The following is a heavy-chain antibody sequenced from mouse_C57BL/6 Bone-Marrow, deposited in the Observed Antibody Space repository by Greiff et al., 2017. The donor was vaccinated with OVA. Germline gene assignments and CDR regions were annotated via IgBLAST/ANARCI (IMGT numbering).Heavy chain of an antibody. V-gene: IGHV1-26*01. CDR3: AFYYDYDVGY. J-gene: IGHJ2*01. CDR2: INPNNGGT. CDR1: GYTFTDYY. D-gene: IGHD2-4*01. Sequence: EVQLQQSGPELVKPGASVKISCKASGYTFTDYYMNWVKQSPGKSLEWIGDINPNNGGTSYNQKFKGKATLTVDKSSSTAYMELRSLTSEDSAVYYCAFYYDYDVGYWGQGTTLTVSS.